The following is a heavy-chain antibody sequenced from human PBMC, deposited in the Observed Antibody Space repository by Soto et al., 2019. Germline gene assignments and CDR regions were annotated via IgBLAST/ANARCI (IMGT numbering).Heavy chain of an antibody. CDR2: ISGSSGST. Sequence: GGSLRLSCAASGFTFSSYAMSWVRQAPGKGLEWVSAISGSSGSTYYADSVKGRFTISRDNSKNTLYLQMNSLRAEDTAVYYCAKGGYDILTGYYNFDYWGQGTLVTVSS. J-gene: IGHJ4*02. V-gene: IGHV3-23*01. D-gene: IGHD3-9*01. CDR3: AKGGYDILTGYYNFDY. CDR1: GFTFSSYA.